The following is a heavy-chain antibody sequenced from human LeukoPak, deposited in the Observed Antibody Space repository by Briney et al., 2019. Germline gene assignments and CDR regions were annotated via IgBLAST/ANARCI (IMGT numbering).Heavy chain of an antibody. CDR1: GFTFFSYT. Sequence: PGGSLRLSCAASGFTFFSYTMNWVRQAPGKGLEWVSSISSSSSYIYYADSVRGRFTISRDNAKNSLYLQMNSLRAEDTAVYYCARENDDSSGYFFDYWGQGTLVTVSS. CDR3: ARENDDSSGYFFDY. D-gene: IGHD3-22*01. J-gene: IGHJ4*02. V-gene: IGHV3-21*01. CDR2: ISSSSSYI.